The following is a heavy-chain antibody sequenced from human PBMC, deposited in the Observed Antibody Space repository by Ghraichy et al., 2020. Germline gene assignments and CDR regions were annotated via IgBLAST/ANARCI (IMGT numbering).Heavy chain of an antibody. Sequence: GGSLRLSCAASGFTFGGDWMSWVLQAPGKGLEWVGNIKEDGSEQYYVDSVKGRFTISRDNAKNSLYLHMDSLGAEDTAVYYCVRDHDYWGRGTLVIVSS. J-gene: IGHJ4*02. CDR2: IKEDGSEQ. CDR3: VRDHDY. V-gene: IGHV3-7*03. CDR1: GFTFGGDW.